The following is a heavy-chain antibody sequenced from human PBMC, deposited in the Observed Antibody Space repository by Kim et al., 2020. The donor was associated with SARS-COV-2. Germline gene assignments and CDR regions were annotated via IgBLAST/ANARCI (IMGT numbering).Heavy chain of an antibody. Sequence: SETLSLTCTVSLGSISSSAYYWGWIRRAPGKGLEWIGSIYYSGTTYYNPSLKSRVTISVDTSKNQFSLKLSSVTATDTAVYFCASDSLDSDAFDFWGPGTMVTVSS. V-gene: IGHV4-39*01. J-gene: IGHJ3*01. CDR3: ASDSLDSDAFDF. CDR1: LGSISSSAYY. CDR2: IYYSGTT. D-gene: IGHD2-21*01.